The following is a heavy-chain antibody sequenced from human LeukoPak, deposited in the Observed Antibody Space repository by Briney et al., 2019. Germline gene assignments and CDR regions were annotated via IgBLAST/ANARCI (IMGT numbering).Heavy chain of an antibody. V-gene: IGHV1-8*01. CDR1: GYTFTSYD. D-gene: IGHD1-7*01. CDR3: AREGITGTTLVY. CDR2: MNPNSGNT. Sequence: GASVKVSCKASGYTFTSYDINWVRQATGQGLEWMGWMNPNSGNTGYAQKFQGRVTMIRNTSISTAYMELSSLRSEDTAVYYCAREGITGTTLVYWGQGTLVTVSS. J-gene: IGHJ4*02.